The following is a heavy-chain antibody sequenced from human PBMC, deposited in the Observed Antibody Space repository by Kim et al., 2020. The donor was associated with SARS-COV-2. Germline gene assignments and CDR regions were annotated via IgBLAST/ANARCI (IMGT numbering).Heavy chain of an antibody. D-gene: IGHD3-3*01. CDR2: IYYSGST. CDR3: AREDFGVVIESSYMDV. Sequence: SETLSLTCTVSGGSISSGDYYWSWIRQPPGKGLEWIGYIYYSGSTYYNPSLKSRVTISVDTSKNQFSLKLSSVTAADTAVYYCAREDFGVVIESSYMDVWGKGTTVTVSS. J-gene: IGHJ6*03. CDR1: GGSISSGDYY. V-gene: IGHV4-30-4*01.